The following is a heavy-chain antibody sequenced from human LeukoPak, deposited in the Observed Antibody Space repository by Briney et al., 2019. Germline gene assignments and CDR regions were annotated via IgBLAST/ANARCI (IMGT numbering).Heavy chain of an antibody. CDR3: ARVRRVAAAGRYYYYYYGMDV. CDR1: GGSFSGYY. Sequence: SETLSLTCAVYGGSFSGYYWSWIRQPPGKGLEWIGEINHSGSTNYNPSLKSRVTISVDTSKNQFSLKLSSVTAADTAVYYCARVRRVAAAGRYYYYYYGMDVCGQGTTVTVSS. J-gene: IGHJ6*02. D-gene: IGHD6-13*01. V-gene: IGHV4-34*01. CDR2: INHSGST.